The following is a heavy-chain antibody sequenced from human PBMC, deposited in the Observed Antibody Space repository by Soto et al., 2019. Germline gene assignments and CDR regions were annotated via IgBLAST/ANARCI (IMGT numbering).Heavy chain of an antibody. J-gene: IGHJ4*02. V-gene: IGHV3-20*04. D-gene: IGHD6-19*01. Sequence: EVQLVESGGGVVRPGGSLRLSCAASGFTFDDYGMSWVRQAPGKGLEWVSGINWNGGSTGYTDSVKGRFPISRDNAKNSLYLQMNSLRAEDTALYYCARLYSSGWYGRGRYWGQGTLVTVSS. CDR3: ARLYSSGWYGRGRY. CDR2: INWNGGST. CDR1: GFTFDDYG.